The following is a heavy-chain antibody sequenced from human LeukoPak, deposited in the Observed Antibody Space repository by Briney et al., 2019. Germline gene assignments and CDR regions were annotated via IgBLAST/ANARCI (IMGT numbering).Heavy chain of an antibody. V-gene: IGHV3-48*03. CDR3: ARRFDL. J-gene: IGHJ5*02. CDR2: ISSSRSTM. Sequence: GGSLRLSCTASGFTLSSYEMNWVRQAPGKGLEWVSKISSSRSTMYYADSVKGRFTISRDNAKNSLFLQMNSLRAEDRAIYYCARRFDLWGQGTLVTVSS. CDR1: GFTLSSYE.